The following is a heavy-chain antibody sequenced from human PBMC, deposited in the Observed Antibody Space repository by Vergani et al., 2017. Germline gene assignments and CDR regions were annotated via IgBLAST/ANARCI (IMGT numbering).Heavy chain of an antibody. V-gene: IGHV4-34*01. CDR3: ARGITPRGSSGWVSFDY. Sequence: QVQLQQWGAGLLKPSETLSLTCAVYGGSFSGYYWSWIRQPPGKGLGWIGEINHSGSTNYNPSLKSRVTISVDTSKNQFSLKLSSVTAADTAVYYCARGITPRGSSGWVSFDYWGQGTLVTVSS. CDR2: INHSGST. D-gene: IGHD6-19*01. CDR1: GGSFSGYY. J-gene: IGHJ4*02.